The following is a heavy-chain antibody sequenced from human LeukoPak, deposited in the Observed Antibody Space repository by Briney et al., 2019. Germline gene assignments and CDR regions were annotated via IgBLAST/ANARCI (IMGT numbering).Heavy chain of an antibody. D-gene: IGHD1-20*01. CDR2: ISSSGSTI. Sequence: LSGGSLRLSCAASGFTFSSYAMSWIRQAPGKGLEWVSYISSSGSTIYYADSVKGRFTISRDNAKNSLYLQMNSLRAEDTAVYYCARDLDRGYDLDAFDIWGQGTMVTVSS. CDR3: ARDLDRGYDLDAFDI. V-gene: IGHV3-48*04. CDR1: GFTFSSYA. J-gene: IGHJ3*02.